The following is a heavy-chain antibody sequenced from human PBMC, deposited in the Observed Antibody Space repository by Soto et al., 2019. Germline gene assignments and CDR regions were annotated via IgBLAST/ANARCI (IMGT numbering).Heavy chain of an antibody. CDR1: GGSFSGYY. V-gene: IGHV4-34*01. CDR3: ARGRGAVAEGFSYYYYGIDV. CDR2: INHSGST. D-gene: IGHD6-19*01. J-gene: IGHJ6*02. Sequence: SETLSLTCAVYGGSFSGYYWSWIRQPPGKGLEWIGEINHSGSTNYNPSLKSRVTISVDTSKNQFSLKLSSVTAADTAVYYCARGRGAVAEGFSYYYYGIDVWGQGTTVTVSS.